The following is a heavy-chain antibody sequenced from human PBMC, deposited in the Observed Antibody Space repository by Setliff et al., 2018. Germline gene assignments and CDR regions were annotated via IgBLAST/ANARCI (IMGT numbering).Heavy chain of an antibody. Sequence: PSETLSLTCTVSGGSMIGYYWTWIRQPPGKGLEWIGYIYYSGSTKYNLSLKSRVTISVDTSKNQFSLKLSSVTAADTAVYYCARDYYDSSGYYLLAFDIWGQGTMVTVSS. CDR3: ARDYYDSSGYYLLAFDI. CDR2: IYYSGST. D-gene: IGHD3-22*01. J-gene: IGHJ3*02. CDR1: GGSMIGYY. V-gene: IGHV4-59*12.